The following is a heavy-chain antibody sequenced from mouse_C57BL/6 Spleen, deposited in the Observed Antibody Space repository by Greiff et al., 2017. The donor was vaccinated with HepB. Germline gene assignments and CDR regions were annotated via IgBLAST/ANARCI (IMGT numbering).Heavy chain of an antibody. V-gene: IGHV3-6*01. D-gene: IGHD1-2*01. CDR3: ARDYGYYAMDY. CDR2: ISYDGSN. J-gene: IGHJ4*01. Sequence: EVKLVESGPGLVKPSQSLSLTCSVTGYSITSGYYWNWIRQFPGNKLEWMGYISYDGSNNYNPSLKNRISITRDTSKNQFFLKLNSVTTEDTATYYCARDYGYYAMDYWGQGTSVTVSS. CDR1: GYSITSGYY.